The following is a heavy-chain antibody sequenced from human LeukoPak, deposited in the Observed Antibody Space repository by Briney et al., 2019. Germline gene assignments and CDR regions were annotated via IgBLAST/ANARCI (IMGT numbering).Heavy chain of an antibody. D-gene: IGHD6-6*01. CDR3: ARDGSFIAAYYGMDV. Sequence: SVKVSCKASGGTFSSYAISWVRQAPGQGLEWMGRIIPILGIANYAQKFQGRVTITADKSTSTAYMELSSLRSEDTAVYYCARDGSFIAAYYGMDVWGQGTTVTVSS. V-gene: IGHV1-69*04. CDR2: IIPILGIA. CDR1: GGTFSSYA. J-gene: IGHJ6*02.